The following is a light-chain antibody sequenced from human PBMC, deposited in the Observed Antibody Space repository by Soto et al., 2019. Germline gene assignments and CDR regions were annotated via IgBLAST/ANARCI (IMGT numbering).Light chain of an antibody. Sequence: EIVLTQSPATLSLSPGERATLSCRASQSVTSTYLAWYQQKPGQAPRLRIYGASNRVTGISDRVSGSGSGTDFTLTISRLEPEDFAVYYCQQNGRSFGPGTKVDLK. V-gene: IGKV3-20*01. CDR2: GAS. CDR3: QQNGRS. CDR1: QSVTSTY. J-gene: IGKJ3*01.